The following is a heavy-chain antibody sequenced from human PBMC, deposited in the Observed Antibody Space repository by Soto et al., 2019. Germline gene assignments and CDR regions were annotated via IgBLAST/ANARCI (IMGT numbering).Heavy chain of an antibody. V-gene: IGHV4-4*07. CDR2: IYTSGTT. Sequence: SETLSLTCTVYGGSISSYYWTWIRQPAGKGLEWIGRIYTSGTTNYNPSLKSRVTMSVDTSKSQFSLKLSSVTAADTALYYCARERANFGDLEYWGQGALVTVSS. CDR3: ARERANFGDLEY. J-gene: IGHJ4*02. CDR1: GGSISSYY. D-gene: IGHD4-17*01.